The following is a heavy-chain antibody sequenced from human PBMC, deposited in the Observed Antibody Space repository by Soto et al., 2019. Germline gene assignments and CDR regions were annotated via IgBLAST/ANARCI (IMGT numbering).Heavy chain of an antibody. D-gene: IGHD6-19*01. CDR2: IYPGDSDT. CDR3: ARPFDTSGWYDH. CDR1: GYSFTSYW. V-gene: IGHV5-51*01. Sequence: GESLKISCKGSGYSFTSYWIAWVRQMPGKGLECMGIIYPGDSDTRYSPSFEGQVTISADKSINTAYLQWSSLKASDSAMYYCARPFDTSGWYDHWGQGTLVTVSS. J-gene: IGHJ5*02.